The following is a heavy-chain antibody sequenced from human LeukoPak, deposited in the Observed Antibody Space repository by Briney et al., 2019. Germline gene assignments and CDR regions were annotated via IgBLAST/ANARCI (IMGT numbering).Heavy chain of an antibody. V-gene: IGHV4-34*01. CDR2: INHSGST. J-gene: IGHJ4*02. D-gene: IGHD2-2*02. Sequence: SETLSLTCAVYGGSFSGYYWSWIRQPPGKGLEWIGEINHSGSTNYNPSLKSRVTISVDTSKNQFSLKLSSVTAADTAVYYCARARGSCSSNSCYTFDYWGQGTLVTVSS. CDR1: GGSFSGYY. CDR3: ARARGSCSSNSCYTFDY.